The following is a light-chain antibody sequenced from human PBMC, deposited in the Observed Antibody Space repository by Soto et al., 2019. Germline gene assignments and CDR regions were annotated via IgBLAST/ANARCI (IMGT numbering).Light chain of an antibody. Sequence: EIVLTQSPGTLSLSPGDRVTLSCRASQSISINLAWYQHKPGQAPRLLIHAGSTRATGIPARISGSGSGTDFTLTISSLQSEDYAVYYCQQYINLPRTFGGGTKVDI. CDR1: QSISIN. CDR3: QQYINLPRT. CDR2: AGS. J-gene: IGKJ4*01. V-gene: IGKV3D-15*01.